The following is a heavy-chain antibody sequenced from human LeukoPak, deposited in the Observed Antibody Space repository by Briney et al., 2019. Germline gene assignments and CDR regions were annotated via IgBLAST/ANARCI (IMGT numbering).Heavy chain of an antibody. CDR2: IRSRANGYAT. Sequence: AGGSLRLSCAASGFIFSDYVIHWVRHASGKGLEWVGRIRSRANGYATVYGASVKGRFTISRDDSKDTAYLQMSSLKTDDTAVYYCTSIALDGSGFDYWGQGTLVTVSS. D-gene: IGHD2-8*01. CDR1: GFIFSDYV. J-gene: IGHJ4*02. V-gene: IGHV3-73*01. CDR3: TSIALDGSGFDY.